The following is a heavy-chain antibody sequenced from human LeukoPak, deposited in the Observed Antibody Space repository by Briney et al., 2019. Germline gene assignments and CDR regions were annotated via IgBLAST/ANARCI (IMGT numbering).Heavy chain of an antibody. CDR1: GFTFSGYA. Sequence: GGSLRLSCAVSGFTFSGYAMSWVRQAPGKGLEWVSTISGSGDYTYYADSVKGRFSISRDNSKNTLHLQMNSLRAEDTDVYYCAKDLSSVGGGMATAWEEFDYWGQGTLVTVSS. V-gene: IGHV3-23*01. D-gene: IGHD5-24*01. J-gene: IGHJ4*02. CDR3: AKDLSSVGGGMATAWEEFDY. CDR2: ISGSGDYT.